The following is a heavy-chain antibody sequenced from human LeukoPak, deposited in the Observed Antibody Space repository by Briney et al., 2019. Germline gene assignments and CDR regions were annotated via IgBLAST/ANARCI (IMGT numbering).Heavy chain of an antibody. CDR1: GFRFSSYA. CDR3: ARGGRSQTYYYEMDV. V-gene: IGHV3-23*01. J-gene: IGHJ6*02. Sequence: GGSLRLSCAASGFRFSSYAMSWVRQAPGKGLEWVSGFSGTDTAYYADSVKGRFTISRDHSKDTLFLQMNSLRAEDTAVYYCARGGRSQTYYYEMDVWGQGTTVTVSS. CDR2: FSGTDTA. D-gene: IGHD3-10*01.